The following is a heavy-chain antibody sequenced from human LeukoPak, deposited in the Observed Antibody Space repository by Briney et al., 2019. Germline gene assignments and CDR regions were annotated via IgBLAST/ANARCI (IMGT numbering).Heavy chain of an antibody. CDR1: GFTFSSYA. CDR2: ISGSGGST. J-gene: IGHJ6*02. Sequence: GGSLRLSCAASGFTFSSYAMSWVRQAPGKGLEWVSGISGSGGSTYYADSVKGRFTISRDNSKNTLYLQMNSLRAEDTAVYYCATGELGYCSSTSCQGDYYYYGMDVWGQGTTVTVSS. V-gene: IGHV3-23*01. D-gene: IGHD2-2*01. CDR3: ATGELGYCSSTSCQGDYYYYGMDV.